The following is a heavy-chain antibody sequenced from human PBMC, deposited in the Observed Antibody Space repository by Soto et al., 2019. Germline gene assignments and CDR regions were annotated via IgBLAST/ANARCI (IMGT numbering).Heavy chain of an antibody. V-gene: IGHV4-59*08. CDR1: GGSISSHY. Sequence: PSETLSLTCTVSGGSISSHYWSWIRQPPGQGLEWIGYIYYSGSTNYNPSLKSRVTISVDTSKSQFSLRLSSVTAADTAVYFCAILDGYDHHFDYLAQGALVTVSS. D-gene: IGHD5-12*01. CDR3: AILDGYDHHFDY. CDR2: IYYSGST. J-gene: IGHJ4*02.